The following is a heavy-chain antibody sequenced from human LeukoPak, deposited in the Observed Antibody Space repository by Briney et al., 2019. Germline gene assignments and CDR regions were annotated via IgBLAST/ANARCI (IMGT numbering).Heavy chain of an antibody. Sequence: SETPSLTCTVSGGSISSYYWSWIRQPPGKGLEWIGYIYYSGSTNYNPSLKSRVTISVDTSKNQFSLKLSSVTAADTAVYYCARNGGGWYQTSYYYYGMDVWGQGTTVTVSS. D-gene: IGHD6-19*01. V-gene: IGHV4-59*01. CDR1: GGSISSYY. J-gene: IGHJ6*02. CDR2: IYYSGST. CDR3: ARNGGGWYQTSYYYYGMDV.